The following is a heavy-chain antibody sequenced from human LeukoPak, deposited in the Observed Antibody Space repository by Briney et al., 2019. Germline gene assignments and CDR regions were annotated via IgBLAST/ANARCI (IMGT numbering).Heavy chain of an antibody. D-gene: IGHD1-1*01. J-gene: IGHJ4*02. V-gene: IGHV4-30-4*08. CDR2: IYYSGST. CDR3: ARAPATGRPHFDY. CDR1: GGSISSGDYY. Sequence: SETLSLTCTVSGGSISSGDYYWSWIRQPPGKGLEWIGYIYYSGSTYYNPSLKSRVTISVDTSKNQFSLKLSSVTAADTAVYYCARAPATGRPHFDYWGQGTLVTVSS.